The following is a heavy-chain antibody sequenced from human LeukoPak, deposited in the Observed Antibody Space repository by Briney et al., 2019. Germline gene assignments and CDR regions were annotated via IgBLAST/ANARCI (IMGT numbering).Heavy chain of an antibody. CDR1: GYSISSGYY. Sequence: SETLSLTCTVSGYSISSGYYWGWIRQPPGKGLEWIGSIYHSGSTYYNPSLKSRVTISVDTSKNQFSLKLSSVTAADTAVYYCAREGYDILTGYQGDYFDYWGQGTLVTVSS. J-gene: IGHJ4*02. CDR2: IYHSGST. CDR3: AREGYDILTGYQGDYFDY. D-gene: IGHD3-9*01. V-gene: IGHV4-38-2*02.